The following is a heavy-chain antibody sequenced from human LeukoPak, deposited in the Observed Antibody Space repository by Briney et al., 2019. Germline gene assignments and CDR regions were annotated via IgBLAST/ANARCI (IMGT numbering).Heavy chain of an antibody. CDR3: ARGSSWYKDYYYGIDV. V-gene: IGHV4-59*01. CDR2: IYYSGST. D-gene: IGHD6-13*01. CDR1: GGSISSYT. Sequence: PETLSLTCTVSGGSISSYTWSWIRQPPGKGLEWIGYIYYSGSTNYNPSLKSRVTISVDTSKNQFSLKLSSVTAADTAVYYCARGSSWYKDYYYGIDVWGKGTTVTVSS. J-gene: IGHJ6*04.